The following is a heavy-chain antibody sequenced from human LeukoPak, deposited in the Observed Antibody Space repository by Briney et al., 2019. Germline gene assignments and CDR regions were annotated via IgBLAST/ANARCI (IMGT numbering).Heavy chain of an antibody. CDR2: IYYIGTT. Sequence: SETLSLTCTVSGDSISNYYWSWVRQPPGKGLEWIGYIYYIGTTKYNPSLKSRVSMSVDTYKNQFSLPLNSVAAADTAVYYCARDIGTTATPDAFDLWGQGTMVTVSS. CDR1: GDSISNYY. V-gene: IGHV4-59*01. CDR3: ARDIGTTATPDAFDL. D-gene: IGHD1-1*01. J-gene: IGHJ3*01.